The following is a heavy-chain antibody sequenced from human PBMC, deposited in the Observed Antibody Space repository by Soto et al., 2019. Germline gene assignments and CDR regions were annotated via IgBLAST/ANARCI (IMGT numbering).Heavy chain of an antibody. CDR1: GGSISSGGYY. D-gene: IGHD3-3*01. CDR3: ARTDYDFWSGYR. CDR2: IYYSGST. J-gene: IGHJ4*02. Sequence: SETLSLTCTVSGGSISSGGYYWSWIRQHPGKGLEWIGYIYYSGSTYYNPSLKSRVTISVDTSKNQFSLKLSSVTAADTAVYYCARTDYDFWSGYRWGQGTLVTVSS. V-gene: IGHV4-31*03.